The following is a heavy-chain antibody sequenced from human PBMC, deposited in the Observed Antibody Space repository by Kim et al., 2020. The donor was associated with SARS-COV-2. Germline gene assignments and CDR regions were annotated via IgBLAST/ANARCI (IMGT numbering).Heavy chain of an antibody. CDR3: ARGYYQSSGYSRPFDY. CDR1: GFTFSTYS. CDR2: ISSSSTIR. Sequence: GGSLRLSCAASGFTFSTYSLNWVRQAPGKGLEWLSYISSSSTIRYYVDSVRGRFTISRDNAKNSLYLQMNSLRDEDTAVYYCARGYYQSSGYSRPFDYWGRGTLVTVSS. D-gene: IGHD3-22*01. J-gene: IGHJ4*02. V-gene: IGHV3-48*02.